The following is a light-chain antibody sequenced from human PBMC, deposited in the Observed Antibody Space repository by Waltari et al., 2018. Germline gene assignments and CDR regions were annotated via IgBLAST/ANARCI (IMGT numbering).Light chain of an antibody. V-gene: IGLV2-23*02. CDR2: DVS. CDR1: SSHVGGYNY. J-gene: IGLJ2*01. CDR3: CSYAGSSTL. Sequence: QSALTQPASVSGSPGQSITISCTGTSSHVGGYNYVSWYQQHPGKAPKLMIYDVSQRPSGVSNRFSGSKSGNTASLTISGLQAEDEADYYCCSYAGSSTLFGGGTKLTVL.